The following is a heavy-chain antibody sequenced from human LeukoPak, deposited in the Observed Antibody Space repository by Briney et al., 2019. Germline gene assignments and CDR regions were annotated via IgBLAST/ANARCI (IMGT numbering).Heavy chain of an antibody. CDR1: GYSFTSYW. J-gene: IGHJ3*02. V-gene: IGHV5-51*01. CDR2: IYPGDSDT. CDR3: AIPGLYYDSSGWVPDAFDI. D-gene: IGHD3-22*01. Sequence: GESLKISCKGSGYSFTSYWIGWVRQMPGKGLEWMGIIYPGDSDTRYSPSFQGQVTISADKSISTAYLQWSSLKASDTAMYYCAIPGLYYDSSGWVPDAFDIWGQGTMVTVSS.